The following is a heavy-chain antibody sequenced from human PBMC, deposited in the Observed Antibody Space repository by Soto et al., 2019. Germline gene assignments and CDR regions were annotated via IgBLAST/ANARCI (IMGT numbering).Heavy chain of an antibody. V-gene: IGHV3-23*01. Sequence: GGSLRLSCAASGFTFSSYAMSWVRQAPGKGLEWVSAISGSGGSTYYADSVKGRFTISRDNSKNTLYLQMNSLRAEDMAVYYCAKDLSYSSSVSAFDIWGQGTMVTVSS. J-gene: IGHJ3*02. CDR2: ISGSGGST. CDR3: AKDLSYSSSVSAFDI. CDR1: GFTFSSYA. D-gene: IGHD6-6*01.